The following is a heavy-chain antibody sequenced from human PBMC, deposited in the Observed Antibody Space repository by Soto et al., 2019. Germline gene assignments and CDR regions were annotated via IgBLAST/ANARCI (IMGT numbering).Heavy chain of an antibody. CDR1: GYTFTSYG. D-gene: IGHD6-6*01. V-gene: IGHV1-18*01. CDR3: ARDAYSSSSFRFDP. CDR2: ISAYNGNT. Sequence: EASVKVSCKASGYTFTSYGISWVRQAPGQGLEWMGWISAYNGNTNYAQKLQGRVTMTTDTSTSTAYMELRSLRSDDTAVYYCARDAYSSSSFRFDPWGQGTLVTVSS. J-gene: IGHJ5*02.